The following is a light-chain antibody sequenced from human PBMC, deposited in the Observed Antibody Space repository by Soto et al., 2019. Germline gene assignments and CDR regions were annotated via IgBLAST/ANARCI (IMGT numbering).Light chain of an antibody. CDR3: QQYNSYART. Sequence: DIQMTQSPSTLSASVGDRVTITCRARQTISGWLAWYQQKPGKAPNLLICKASSLESGVPSSLTGSGSGTEFPLTSSCRQPDDFANYYSQQYNSYARTFVQGTNLEIK. CDR2: KAS. V-gene: IGKV1-5*03. J-gene: IGKJ1*01. CDR1: QTISGW.